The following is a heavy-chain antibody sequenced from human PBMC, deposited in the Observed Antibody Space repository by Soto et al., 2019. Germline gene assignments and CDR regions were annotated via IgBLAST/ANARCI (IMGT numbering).Heavy chain of an antibody. CDR1: GGTFSSYA. V-gene: IGHV1-69*06. CDR2: IIPIFGTA. J-gene: IGHJ3*02. CDR3: ARGYLGIDAFDI. D-gene: IGHD7-27*01. Sequence: QVQLVQSGAEVKKPGSSVKVSCKASGGTFSSYAISWVRQAPVQGLEWMGGIIPIFGTANSAQKFQGRVTIPADKSTSPAYMALSSLRSEDTAVDYCARGYLGIDAFDIWGQVTMVTVSS.